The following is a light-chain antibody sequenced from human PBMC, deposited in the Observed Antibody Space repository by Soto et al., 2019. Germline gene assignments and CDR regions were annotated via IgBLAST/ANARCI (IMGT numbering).Light chain of an antibody. J-gene: IGKJ5*01. CDR2: YAS. Sequence: EIMMTQSPATLSVSPGERATLSCRASQSVSNNLAWYQQKPGQAPRLLIYYASTRATGIPTRFSGSGSGTEFTLTISSLQSEDFALYYCQQYNNWPPITFGQGTRLEIK. V-gene: IGKV3-15*01. CDR3: QQYNNWPPIT. CDR1: QSVSNN.